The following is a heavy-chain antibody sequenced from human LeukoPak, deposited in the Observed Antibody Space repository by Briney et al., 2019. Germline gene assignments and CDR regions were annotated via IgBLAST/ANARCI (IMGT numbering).Heavy chain of an antibody. CDR2: ISYDGSNK. Sequence: GRSLRLSCAASGLTFSSYAMHWVRQAPGKGLEWVAVISYDGSNKYYADSVKGRFTISRDNSKNTLYLQMNSLRAEDTAVYYCAKDRHAPGRYCSSTTCFPFDPWGQGTLVTVSS. CDR1: GLTFSSYA. D-gene: IGHD2-2*01. CDR3: AKDRHAPGRYCSSTTCFPFDP. J-gene: IGHJ5*02. V-gene: IGHV3-30*04.